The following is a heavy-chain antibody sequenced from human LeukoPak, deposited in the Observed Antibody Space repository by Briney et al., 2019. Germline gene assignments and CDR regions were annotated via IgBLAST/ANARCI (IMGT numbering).Heavy chain of an antibody. Sequence: ASVKVSCKASGYTFTSYAMNWVRQAPGHGLEWMGWINTNTGNPTYAQGFTGRFVFSLDTSVTTAYLQISSLKAEDTAVYYCARGDSSSWHLPTDYWGQGTLVTVSS. D-gene: IGHD6-13*01. CDR1: GYTFTSYA. CDR2: INTNTGNP. CDR3: ARGDSSSWHLPTDY. V-gene: IGHV7-4-1*02. J-gene: IGHJ4*02.